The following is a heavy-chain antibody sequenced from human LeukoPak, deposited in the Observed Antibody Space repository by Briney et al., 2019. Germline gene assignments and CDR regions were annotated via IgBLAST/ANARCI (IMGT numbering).Heavy chain of an antibody. D-gene: IGHD2-2*01. CDR1: GYSISSGYY. CDR3: ASYGSTSCYPCYYFDY. Sequence: PSETLSLTCTVSGYSISSGYYWGWIRQPPGKGLEWIGYIYHSGSTYYNPSLKSRVTISVDRSKNQFSLKLSSVTAADTAVYYCASYGSTSCYPCYYFDYWGQGTLVTVSS. CDR2: IYHSGST. J-gene: IGHJ4*02. V-gene: IGHV4-38-2*02.